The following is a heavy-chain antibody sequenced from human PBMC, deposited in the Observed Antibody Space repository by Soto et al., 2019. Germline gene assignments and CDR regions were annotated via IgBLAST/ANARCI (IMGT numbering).Heavy chain of an antibody. CDR2: IYYSGSA. Sequence: SETLSLTCTVSGGSISGSTYYWAWIRQPPGKGPEWIGSIYYSGSAYDNPALKSRVTISVDTSKNQFSLKLTSVTAADTAVYFCARPRLGATILSGFDSWGQVIVVTVSS. D-gene: IGHD5-12*01. J-gene: IGHJ4*02. CDR1: GGSISGSTYY. V-gene: IGHV4-39*01. CDR3: ARPRLGATILSGFDS.